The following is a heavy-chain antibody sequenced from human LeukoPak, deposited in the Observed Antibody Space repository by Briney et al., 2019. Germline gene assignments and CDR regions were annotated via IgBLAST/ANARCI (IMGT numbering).Heavy chain of an antibody. CDR2: INHSGST. CDR1: GGSFSGYY. Sequence: SETLSLTCAVYGGSFSGYYWSWIRQPPGKGLEWIGDINHSGSTNYNPSLKSRVTISVDTSKNQFSLKLSSVTAADTAVYYCARGWYYYGSGSYYYDYWGQGTLVTVSS. J-gene: IGHJ4*02. D-gene: IGHD3-10*01. V-gene: IGHV4-34*01. CDR3: ARGWYYYGSGSYYYDY.